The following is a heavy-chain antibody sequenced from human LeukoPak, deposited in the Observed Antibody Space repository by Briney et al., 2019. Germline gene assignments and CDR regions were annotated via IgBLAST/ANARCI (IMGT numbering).Heavy chain of an antibody. Sequence: GALRLSCAASGFTFSSYGMHWVRQAPGKGLEWVAVISYDGSNKYYADSVKGRFTISRDNSKNTLYLQMNSLRAEDTAVYYCAKGHSGCDFDQAAGGMDVWGQGTTVTVSS. V-gene: IGHV3-30*18. CDR2: ISYDGSNK. CDR3: AKGHSGCDFDQAAGGMDV. D-gene: IGHD5-12*01. J-gene: IGHJ6*02. CDR1: GFTFSSYG.